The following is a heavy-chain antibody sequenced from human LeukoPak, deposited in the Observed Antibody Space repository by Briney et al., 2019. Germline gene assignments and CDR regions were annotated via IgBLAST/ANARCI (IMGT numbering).Heavy chain of an antibody. J-gene: IGHJ4*02. V-gene: IGHV3-7*03. CDR2: IKLDGSEK. D-gene: IGHD3/OR15-3a*01. CDR3: ARDQYDTWSRRGNFDS. CDR1: EFTFSSYS. Sequence: GSLRLSCAASEFTFSSYSMNWVRQAPGKGLEWVANIKLDGSEKNYVDSVKGRFTISRDNTKNSLYLQMSSLRAEDTAVFYCARDQYDTWSRRGNFDSWGQGTLVIVSS.